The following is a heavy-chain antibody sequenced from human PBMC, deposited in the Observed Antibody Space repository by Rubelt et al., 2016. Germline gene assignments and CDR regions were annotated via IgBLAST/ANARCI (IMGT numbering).Heavy chain of an antibody. Sequence: ISYDGSNKYYADSVKGRFTISRDNSKNTLYLQMNSLRAEDTAVYYCARDYGAVAGIFDYWGQGTLVTVSS. V-gene: IGHV3-30*01. CDR3: ARDYGAVAGIFDY. D-gene: IGHD6-19*01. J-gene: IGHJ4*02. CDR2: ISYDGSNK.